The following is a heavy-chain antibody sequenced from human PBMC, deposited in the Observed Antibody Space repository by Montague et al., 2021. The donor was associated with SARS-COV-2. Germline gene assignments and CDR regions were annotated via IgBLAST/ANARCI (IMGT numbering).Heavy chain of an antibody. Sequence: SETLSLTCTVAGGSISSSNYYWGWIRQPPGKGLEWIGSLFYSGSSFYNPSLKSRVTISVGTSKNQFSLRLSSVTAADTAVYYCVAEWLAIYYFDFWGQGTLVTVSS. J-gene: IGHJ4*02. CDR3: VAEWLAIYYFDF. D-gene: IGHD6-19*01. CDR2: LFYSGSS. V-gene: IGHV4-39*01. CDR1: GGSISSSNYY.